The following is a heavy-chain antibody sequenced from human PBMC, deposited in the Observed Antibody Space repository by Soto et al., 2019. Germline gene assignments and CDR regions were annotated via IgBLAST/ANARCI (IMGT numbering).Heavy chain of an antibody. CDR3: ASLYYYDSSGYYYEFDY. CDR2: INPNSGGT. CDR1: GYTFTGYY. J-gene: IGHJ4*02. Sequence: GASVKVSCKASGYTFTGYYMHWLRQAPGQGLEWMGWINPNSGGTNYAQKFQGRVTMTRDTSISTAYMELSRLRSDDTAVYYCASLYYYDSSGYYYEFDYWGQGTLVTVSS. V-gene: IGHV1-2*02. D-gene: IGHD3-22*01.